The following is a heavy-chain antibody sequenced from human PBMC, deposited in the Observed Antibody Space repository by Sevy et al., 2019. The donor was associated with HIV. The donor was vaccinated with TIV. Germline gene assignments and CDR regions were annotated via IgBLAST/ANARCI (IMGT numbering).Heavy chain of an antibody. CDR3: ASDVYGSGSLGIEYYYYYGMDV. Sequence: ASVNVSFKASGYTFTSYARNWVRQAPGQGLEWMGWINTNTGNPTYAQGFTGRFVFSLDTSVSTAYLQISSLKAEDTAVYYCASDVYGSGSLGIEYYYYYGMDVWGQGTTVTVSS. J-gene: IGHJ6*02. CDR2: INTNTGNP. V-gene: IGHV7-4-1*02. CDR1: GYTFTSYA. D-gene: IGHD3-10*01.